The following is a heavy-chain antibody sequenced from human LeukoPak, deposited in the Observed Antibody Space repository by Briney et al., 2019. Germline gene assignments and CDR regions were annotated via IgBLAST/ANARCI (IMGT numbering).Heavy chain of an antibody. Sequence: GGSLRLSCAASGFTFDDYAMHWVRQAPGKGLEWVSLISGDGGSTYYADSVKGRFTISRDNSKNSLYLQMNSLRTEETALYYCAKDMGYSSSWALDYWGQGTLVTVSS. CDR2: ISGDGGST. D-gene: IGHD6-13*01. CDR3: AKDMGYSSSWALDY. J-gene: IGHJ4*02. CDR1: GFTFDDYA. V-gene: IGHV3-43*02.